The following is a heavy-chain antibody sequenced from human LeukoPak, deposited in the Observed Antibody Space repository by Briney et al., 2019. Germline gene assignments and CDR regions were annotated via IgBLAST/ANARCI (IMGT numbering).Heavy chain of an antibody. J-gene: IGHJ4*02. V-gene: IGHV3-48*03. Sequence: GGSLRLSCAASGFTFSSYEMNWIRQAPGKGLEWISYISNSGSTKYYADSVKGRFTISRDNAKNSVSLQMNSLRAEDTAVYYCAAVIDYWGQGTLVTVSS. CDR1: GFTFSSYE. CDR2: ISNSGSTK. CDR3: AAVIDY.